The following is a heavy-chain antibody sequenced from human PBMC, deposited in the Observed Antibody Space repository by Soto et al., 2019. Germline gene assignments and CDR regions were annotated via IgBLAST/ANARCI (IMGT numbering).Heavy chain of an antibody. CDR3: AKAGFSGSSTYYYHYGMDV. D-gene: IGHD1-26*01. CDR1: GFTFRSYA. V-gene: IGHV3-30*04. Sequence: PGWSMGLCCAASGFTFRSYAMHWVRKAPGKGLEWVAVISYDGSNKYHADSVKGRFTISRDNSKNTLYLQMNSLRAEDTAVYYCAKAGFSGSSTYYYHYGMDVWGQGTTVTVSS. CDR2: ISYDGSNK. J-gene: IGHJ6*02.